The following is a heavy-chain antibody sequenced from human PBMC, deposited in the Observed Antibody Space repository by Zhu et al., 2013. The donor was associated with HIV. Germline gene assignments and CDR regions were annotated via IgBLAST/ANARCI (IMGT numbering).Heavy chain of an antibody. Sequence: QVQLVQSGAEVKKPGSSVKVSCKASGGTFSSYAISWVRQAPGQGLEWMGGIIPIFGTANYAQKFQGRVTITADKSTSTAYMELSSLRSEDTAVYYCAETHNWNYGYYYGMDVWGQGTTVTVSS. J-gene: IGHJ6*02. CDR3: AETHNWNYGYYYGMDV. CDR2: IIPIFGTA. D-gene: IGHD1-7*01. V-gene: IGHV1-69*06. CDR1: GGTFSSYA.